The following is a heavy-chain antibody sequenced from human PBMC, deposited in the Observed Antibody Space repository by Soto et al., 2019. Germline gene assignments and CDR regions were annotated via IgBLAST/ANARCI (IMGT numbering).Heavy chain of an antibody. J-gene: IGHJ3*02. V-gene: IGHV4-30-2*01. CDR1: GGSISSGGYS. Sequence: SETLSLTCAVSGGSISSGGYSWGWIRQPPGKGLEWIGYIYHSGSTYYNPSLKSRVTISVDTSKNQFSLKLSSVTAADTAVYYCARVWGGAFDIWGQGTMVTVSS. CDR2: IYHSGST. D-gene: IGHD3-10*01. CDR3: ARVWGGAFDI.